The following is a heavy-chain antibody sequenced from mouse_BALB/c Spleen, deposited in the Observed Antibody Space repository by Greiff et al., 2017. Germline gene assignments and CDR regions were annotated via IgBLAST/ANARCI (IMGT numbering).Heavy chain of an antibody. CDR2: IRNKANGYTT. D-gene: IGHD2-4*01. CDR3: ARGDYYYAMDY. Sequence: EVNVVESGGGLVQPGGSLRLSCATSGFTFTDYYMSWVRQPPGKALEWLGFIRNKANGYTTEYSASVKGRFTISRDNSQSILYLQMNTLRAEDSATYYCARGDYYYAMDYWGQGTSVTVSS. V-gene: IGHV7-3*02. J-gene: IGHJ4*01. CDR1: GFTFTDYY.